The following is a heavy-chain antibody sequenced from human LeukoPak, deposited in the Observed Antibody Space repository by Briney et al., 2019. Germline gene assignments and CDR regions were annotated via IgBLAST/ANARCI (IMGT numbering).Heavy chain of an antibody. D-gene: IGHD3-16*01. Sequence: SGPTLVNPTQTLTLTCTFSGFSLSTSGVGVGWIRQPPGKALEWLALIQWDDDRRYSPSLKSRLTITKDTSKNQLVLTMTNMHPADTATYYCAHLKDYVFDYWGQGTLVTASP. CDR3: AHLKDYVFDY. CDR2: IQWDDDR. J-gene: IGHJ4*02. CDR1: GFSLSTSGVG. V-gene: IGHV2-5*02.